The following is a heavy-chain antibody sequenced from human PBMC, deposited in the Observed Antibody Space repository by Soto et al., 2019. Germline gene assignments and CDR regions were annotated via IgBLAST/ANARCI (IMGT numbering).Heavy chain of an antibody. Sequence: QVQLVESGGGVVQPGRSLRLSCAASGFTFSNDGMHWVGQAPGKGVEWVAVIWNDGTNKYYVDSVRGRFTISRDHSKNTLYLEMNSLRAEGTGVYYCAKDMAAAAHQGDAFNIWGLGTMVSVSA. CDR2: IWNDGTNK. V-gene: IGHV3-33*03. D-gene: IGHD6-13*01. CDR1: GFTFSNDG. CDR3: AKDMAAAAHQGDAFNI. J-gene: IGHJ3*02.